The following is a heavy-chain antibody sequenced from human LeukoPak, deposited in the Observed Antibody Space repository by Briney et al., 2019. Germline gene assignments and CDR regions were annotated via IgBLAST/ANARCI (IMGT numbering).Heavy chain of an antibody. D-gene: IGHD3-22*01. Sequence: ASVKASCKASGYTFTSYGISWVRQAPGQGLEWMGWISAYNGNTNYAQKLQGRVTMTTDTSTSTAYMELRSLRSDDTAVYYCARYYDGGNWFDPCGQGTLVTVSS. V-gene: IGHV1-18*01. CDR2: ISAYNGNT. J-gene: IGHJ5*02. CDR1: GYTFTSYG. CDR3: ARYYDGGNWFDP.